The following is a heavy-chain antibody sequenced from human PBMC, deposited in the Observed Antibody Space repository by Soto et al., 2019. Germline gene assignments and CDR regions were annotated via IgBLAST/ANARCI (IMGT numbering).Heavy chain of an antibody. V-gene: IGHV3-21*01. CDR1: GFTFSSYS. D-gene: IGHD6-13*01. J-gene: IGHJ4*02. CDR3: ARDRQSTSWYAADY. Sequence: PGGSLRLSCEGSGFTFSSYSMNWVRQAPGKGLEWVSSISGSGGYIYYADSVKGRFTISRDNTKNSLYLQMTSLRDEDTALYYWARDRQSTSWYAADYWGQGSLVTVSS. CDR2: ISGSGGYI.